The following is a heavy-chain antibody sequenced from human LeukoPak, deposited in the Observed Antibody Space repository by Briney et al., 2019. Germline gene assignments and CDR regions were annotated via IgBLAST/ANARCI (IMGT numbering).Heavy chain of an antibody. Sequence: ATVKVSCKASGYTFTGYYMHWVRQAPGQGLEWMAWINPNSGGTYYAQNFHDRITMTRDTSISTAYMELSRLRSDDTAIYYCARANALYCSSTSCLFDYWGQGTLVTVSS. CDR1: GYTFTGYY. J-gene: IGHJ4*02. CDR2: INPNSGGT. V-gene: IGHV1-2*02. D-gene: IGHD2-2*01. CDR3: ARANALYCSSTSCLFDY.